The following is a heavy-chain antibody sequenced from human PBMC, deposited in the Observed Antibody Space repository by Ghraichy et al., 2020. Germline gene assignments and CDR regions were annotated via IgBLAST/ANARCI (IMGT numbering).Heavy chain of an antibody. CDR3: ARGVQNCSGGSCYEWDFDY. CDR1: GGSISSYY. Sequence: GSLRLSCTVSGGSISSYYWSWIRQPAGKGLEWIGRIYSSGSTNYNPSLKSRVTMSVDTSKKQFSLKLSSVTAADTAVYYCARGVQNCSGGSCYEWDFDYWGQGTLVTVSS. CDR2: IYSSGST. J-gene: IGHJ4*02. V-gene: IGHV4-4*07. D-gene: IGHD2-15*01.